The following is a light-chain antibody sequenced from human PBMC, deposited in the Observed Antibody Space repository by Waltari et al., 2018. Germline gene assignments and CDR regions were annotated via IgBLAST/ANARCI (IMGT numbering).Light chain of an antibody. V-gene: IGKV1-39*01. CDR1: QSISSY. CDR2: AAS. CDR3: QQSYSTPRT. Sequence: DIHMPQSPSSLSASVGDRVTITCRASQSISSYLNWDQQKPGKAPKLLIYAASSLQSGVPSRFSGSGSGTDFTLTISSLQPDDFATYYCQQSYSTPRTFGQATKLEIK. J-gene: IGKJ2*01.